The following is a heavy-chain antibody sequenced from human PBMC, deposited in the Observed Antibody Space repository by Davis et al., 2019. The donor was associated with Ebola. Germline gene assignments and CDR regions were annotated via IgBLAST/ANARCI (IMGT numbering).Heavy chain of an antibody. Sequence: PGGSLRLSCAASGFTFSRNWMSWVRQAPGKGLEWVATIKEDGNEKYYVDSVKGRFTISRDNAKNSLYLQMNSLRAEDTAVYYCARRITMVRGVPSLWDFYGMDVWGKGTTVTVSS. CDR2: IKEDGNEK. J-gene: IGHJ6*04. CDR1: GFTFSRNW. V-gene: IGHV3-7*01. D-gene: IGHD3-10*01. CDR3: ARRITMVRGVPSLWDFYGMDV.